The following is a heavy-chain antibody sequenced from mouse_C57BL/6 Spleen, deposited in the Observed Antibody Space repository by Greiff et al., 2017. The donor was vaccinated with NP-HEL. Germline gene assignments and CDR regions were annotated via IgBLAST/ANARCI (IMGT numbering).Heavy chain of an antibody. D-gene: IGHD2-2*01. J-gene: IGHJ2*01. V-gene: IGHV5-9*01. Sequence: EVQRVESGGGLVKPGGSLKLSCAASGFTFSSYTMSWVRQTPEKRLEWVATISGGGGNTYYPDSVKGRFTISRDNAKNTLYLQMSSLRSEDTALYYCATWLIDYWGQGTTLTVSS. CDR3: ATWLIDY. CDR2: ISGGGGNT. CDR1: GFTFSSYT.